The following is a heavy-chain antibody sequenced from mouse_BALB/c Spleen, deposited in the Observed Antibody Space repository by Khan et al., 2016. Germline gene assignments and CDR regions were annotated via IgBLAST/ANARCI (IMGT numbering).Heavy chain of an antibody. CDR3: ARSDYGDKDAMDY. CDR1: GYSITSDYA. V-gene: IGHV3-2*02. J-gene: IGHJ4*01. CDR2: ISYSGST. D-gene: IGHD1-1*01. Sequence: EVQLVESGPGLVKPSQSLSLTCTVTGYSITSDYAWNWIRQFPGNRLEWMGYISYSGSTSYNPSLKSRISITRDTSKNQFFLQLNSVTSEDTATYDWARSDYGDKDAMDYWGQGTSVTVSS.